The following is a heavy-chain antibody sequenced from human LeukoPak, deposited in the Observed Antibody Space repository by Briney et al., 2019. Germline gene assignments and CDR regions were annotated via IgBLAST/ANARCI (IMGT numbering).Heavy chain of an antibody. V-gene: IGHV1-2*02. CDR2: INPNSGGT. D-gene: IGHD6-13*01. CDR1: GYTFTGYY. J-gene: IGHJ5*02. CDR3: AKGPRSYSNSWYNWFDP. Sequence: EASVTVSCKASGYTFTGYYTHWVRQAPGPGIEWMGWINPNSGGTNYAQKFQGRVTMTSDASISTAYMELSRLRSEDTAVYYCAKGPRSYSNSWYNWFDPWGQGTLVTVSS.